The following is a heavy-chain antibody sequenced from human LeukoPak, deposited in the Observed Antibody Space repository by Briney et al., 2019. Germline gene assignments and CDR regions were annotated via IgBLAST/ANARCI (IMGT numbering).Heavy chain of an antibody. Sequence: GESLKISCQGSGYSFTSYWIGWVRQMPGKGLEWMGIIYPGDSDTRYSPSFQGQVTISADKSISTAYLQWSSLKASDTAMYYCVRPHSSSSVWNAFDIWGQGTMVTVSS. V-gene: IGHV5-51*01. CDR2: IYPGDSDT. CDR1: GYSFTSYW. J-gene: IGHJ3*02. CDR3: VRPHSSSSVWNAFDI. D-gene: IGHD6-6*01.